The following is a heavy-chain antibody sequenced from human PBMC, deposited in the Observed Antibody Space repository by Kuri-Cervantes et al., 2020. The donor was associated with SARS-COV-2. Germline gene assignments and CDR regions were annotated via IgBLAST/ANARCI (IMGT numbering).Heavy chain of an antibody. CDR1: GGTISSYY. Sequence: SETLSLTCTVSGGTISSYYWSWIRQPPGKGLEWIGYIYYSGSTNYNPSLKSRVTISVDTSKNQFSLKLSSVTAADTAVYYCARGSKYSSSWQYFQHWGQGTLVTVSS. J-gene: IGHJ1*01. CDR2: IYYSGST. D-gene: IGHD6-13*01. V-gene: IGHV4-59*01. CDR3: ARGSKYSSSWQYFQH.